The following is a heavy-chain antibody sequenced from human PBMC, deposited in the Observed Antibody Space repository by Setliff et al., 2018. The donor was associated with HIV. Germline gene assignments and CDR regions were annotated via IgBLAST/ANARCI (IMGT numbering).Heavy chain of an antibody. CDR2: IYHGGTT. J-gene: IGHJ4*02. Sequence: SETLSLTCSVSGASINGGNYYWIWIRQQPGKGLEWIGSIYHGGTTYYNPSLRSRVTISEDTSKNQFSLRLSSVTAADTAMYYCARHVGISIGGTRGDFDCWGQGTLVTVSS. CDR3: ARHVGISIGGTRGDFDC. D-gene: IGHD6-13*01. V-gene: IGHV4-39*01. CDR1: GASINGGNYY.